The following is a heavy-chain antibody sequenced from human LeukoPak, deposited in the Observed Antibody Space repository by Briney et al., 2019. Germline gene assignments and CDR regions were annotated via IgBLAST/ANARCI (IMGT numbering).Heavy chain of an antibody. Sequence: SETLSLTCTVSRDSVSSGSFYWSWIRQPPGKGLEGIGYISYSGSTNYNPSLKSRVTISVDTSKNQFSLKLTSVTAADTAVYFCARDRRGVGVILSDYWGQGTLVTVSS. D-gene: IGHD3-16*02. CDR2: ISYSGST. V-gene: IGHV4-61*01. CDR3: ARDRRGVGVILSDY. J-gene: IGHJ4*02. CDR1: RDSVSSGSFY.